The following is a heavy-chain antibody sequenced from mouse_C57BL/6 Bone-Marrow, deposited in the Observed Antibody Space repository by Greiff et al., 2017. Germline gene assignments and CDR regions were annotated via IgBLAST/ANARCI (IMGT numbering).Heavy chain of an antibody. CDR3: ARCSSSPWFAY. CDR2: IFPGCGST. D-gene: IGHD1-1*01. V-gene: IGHV1-9*01. CDR1: GYTFTGYW. J-gene: IGHJ3*01. Sequence: LVESGAELMKPGASVKLSCKATGYTFTGYWLEWVKQRPGHGLEWIGEIFPGCGSTTYNEKFKGKATFTADKSSNTAYMQLSSLPTEYSAIYYCARCSSSPWFAYCGQGTLVTVSA.